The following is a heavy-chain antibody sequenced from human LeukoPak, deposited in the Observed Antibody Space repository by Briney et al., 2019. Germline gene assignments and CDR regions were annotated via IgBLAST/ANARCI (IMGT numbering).Heavy chain of an antibody. J-gene: IGHJ4*02. D-gene: IGHD4/OR15-4a*01. CDR2: MNSHGSVT. CDR3: ARLSYGAFDY. CDR1: GFTVSSNY. Sequence: GGSLRLSCAASGFTVSSNYMSWVRQAPGKGLVWVSRMNSHGSVTNYADSAEGRFTISRDDAKNSLYLQMNSLRAEDTALYYCARLSYGAFDYWGQGTLVTVSS. V-gene: IGHV3-74*01.